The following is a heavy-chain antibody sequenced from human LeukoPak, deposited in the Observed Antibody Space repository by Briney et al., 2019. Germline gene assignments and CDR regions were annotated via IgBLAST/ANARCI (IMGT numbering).Heavy chain of an antibody. CDR1: GFTFSSYG. CDR3: ARGPYYYFDY. Sequence: GGSLRLSCAASGFTFSSYGMHWVRQAPGKGLEWVAVISYDGSNKYYADSVKGRFTISRDNSKNTLYLQMNSLRAEDTAVYSCARGPYYYFDYWGQGTLVTVSS. CDR2: ISYDGSNK. V-gene: IGHV3-30*03. J-gene: IGHJ4*02. D-gene: IGHD2-21*01.